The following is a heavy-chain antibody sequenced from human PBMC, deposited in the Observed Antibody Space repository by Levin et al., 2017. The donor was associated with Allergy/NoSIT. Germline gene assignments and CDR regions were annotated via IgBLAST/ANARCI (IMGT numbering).Heavy chain of an antibody. Sequence: PSETLSLTCTVSGGSISSSSYYWGWIRQPPGTGLEWIGSIYYSGSTYYNPSLKSRVTISVDTSKNQFSLKLSSVTAADTAVYYCARSNSPAYSSGGNSWGYWGQGTLVTVSS. D-gene: IGHD6-19*01. V-gene: IGHV4-39*01. J-gene: IGHJ4*02. CDR3: ARSNSPAYSSGGNSWGY. CDR1: GGSISSSSYY. CDR2: IYYSGST.